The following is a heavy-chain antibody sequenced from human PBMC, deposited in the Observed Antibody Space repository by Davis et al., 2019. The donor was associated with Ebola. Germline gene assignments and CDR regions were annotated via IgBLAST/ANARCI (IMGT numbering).Heavy chain of an antibody. CDR3: ARGHNYGFEY. CDR1: GYTFTDYN. CDR2: VILKSGAT. V-gene: IGHV1-2*06. D-gene: IGHD5-18*01. J-gene: IGHJ4*02. Sequence: ASVKVSCKASGYTFTDYNIHWMRQAPGQGLEWLGRVILKSGATNYAQKFQGRVTMTRDTSISTVYMELSSLRYDDTAVYYCARGHNYGFEYWGQGTLVIVSS.